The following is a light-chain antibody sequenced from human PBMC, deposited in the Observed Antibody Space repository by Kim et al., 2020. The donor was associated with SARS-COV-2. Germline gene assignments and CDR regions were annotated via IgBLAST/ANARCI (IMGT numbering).Light chain of an antibody. Sequence: VSPGGKVTPSCRARQSESSNISWYQQKPGPAPRVPLYGASTRATGIPDTFSGSGSGTEFTLTTSSLQSEDFAVYYCQQYYNSRQTFGQGTKVDIK. CDR3: QQYYNSRQT. CDR1: QSESSN. J-gene: IGKJ1*01. V-gene: IGKV3-15*01. CDR2: GAS.